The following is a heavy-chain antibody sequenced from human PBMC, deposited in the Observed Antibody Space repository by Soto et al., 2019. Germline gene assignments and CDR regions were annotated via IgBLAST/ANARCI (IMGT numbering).Heavy chain of an antibody. Sequence: QVHLVQSGAEVKKPGASVKVSCKGSGYTFTSYGITWVRQAPGQGLEWMGWISDHNGNTNYAQKLQGRVTVTRDTSTSTAYMELRSLRSDDTAVYYRARGRYGDYWGQGAQVTVSS. CDR3: ARGRYGDY. CDR1: GYTFTSYG. J-gene: IGHJ4*02. CDR2: ISDHNGNT. D-gene: IGHD1-1*01. V-gene: IGHV1-18*01.